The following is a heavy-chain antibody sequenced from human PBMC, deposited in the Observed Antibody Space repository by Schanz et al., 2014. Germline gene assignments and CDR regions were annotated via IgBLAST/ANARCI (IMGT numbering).Heavy chain of an antibody. D-gene: IGHD3-10*01. Sequence: QVQLVQSGAEVKKAGASVKVSCKVSGYTLSKLSIHWVRQAPGKGLEWMGGLDLEDGEIVYAEQLKGRATTTEDTSTDTAYMELSSLRSQDTAVYYCETAEDASGSYGLPACGVWGQGTTVIVSS. CDR1: GYTLSKLS. CDR3: ETAEDASGSYGLPACGV. CDR2: LDLEDGEI. V-gene: IGHV1-24*01. J-gene: IGHJ6*02.